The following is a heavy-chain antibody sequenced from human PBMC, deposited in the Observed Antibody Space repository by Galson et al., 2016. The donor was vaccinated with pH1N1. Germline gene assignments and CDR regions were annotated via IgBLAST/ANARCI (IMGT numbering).Heavy chain of an antibody. CDR2: IGSSGNV. V-gene: IGHV3-11*01. J-gene: IGHJ4*02. D-gene: IGHD6-13*01. CDR1: GFTLSDYY. CDR3: ARDGGIGAAGPLAS. Sequence: SLRLSCAASGFTLSDYYMNWIRETPERGLEWLSSIGSSGNVAYADSVKGRFTISRDNAQNSLLLQMDSLRVDDTALYYCARDGGIGAAGPLASWGQGALVIVSS.